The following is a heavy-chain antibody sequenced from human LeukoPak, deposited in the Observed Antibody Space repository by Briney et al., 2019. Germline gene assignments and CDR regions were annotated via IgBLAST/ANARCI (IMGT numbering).Heavy chain of an antibody. J-gene: IGHJ4*02. Sequence: GPSVSAPCRPPENTFTINPILWVRRPPEQGLEGMGWISAGNGNTKYSQNFQGRVTFISNTSATTAVMELSSLRSEDAAVYYCARDSGSGNNDYWGQGTLVTVSS. CDR2: ISAGNGNT. CDR1: ENTFTINP. CDR3: ARDSGSGNNDY. D-gene: IGHD1-26*01. V-gene: IGHV1-3*01.